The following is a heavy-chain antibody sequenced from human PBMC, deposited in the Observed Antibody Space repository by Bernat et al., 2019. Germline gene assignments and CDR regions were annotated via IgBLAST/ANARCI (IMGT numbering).Heavy chain of an antibody. Sequence: QVTLKESGPVLVKPTETLTLTCTVSGFSLSNARMGVSWIRQPPGKALEWLAHIFSNDEKSYSTSLKSRLIISKDTSKSQVVLTMTNMDPVDTATYYCARRSGWYSFDYWGQGTLVTVSS. V-gene: IGHV2-26*01. J-gene: IGHJ4*02. CDR2: IFSNDEK. CDR1: GFSLSNARMG. D-gene: IGHD6-19*01. CDR3: ARRSGWYSFDY.